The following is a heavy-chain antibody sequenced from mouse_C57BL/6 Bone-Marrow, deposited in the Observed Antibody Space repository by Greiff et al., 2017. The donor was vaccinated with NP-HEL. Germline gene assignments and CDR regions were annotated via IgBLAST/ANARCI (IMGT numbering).Heavy chain of an antibody. D-gene: IGHD2-2*01. V-gene: IGHV5-17*01. J-gene: IGHJ3*01. Sequence: EVNVVESGGGLVKPGGSLKLSCAASGFTFSDYGMHWVRQAPEKGLEWVAYISSGSSTIYYVDTVKGRFTISRDNAKNTLFLQMTSLRSEDTARYYCARDGYDGGGWFAYWGQGTLVTVSA. CDR3: ARDGYDGGGWFAY. CDR1: GFTFSDYG. CDR2: ISSGSSTI.